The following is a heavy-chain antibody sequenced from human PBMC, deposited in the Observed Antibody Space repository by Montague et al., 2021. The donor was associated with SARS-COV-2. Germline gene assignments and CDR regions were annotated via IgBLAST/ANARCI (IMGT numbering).Heavy chain of an antibody. V-gene: IGHV4-34*01. Sequence: SETLSLTCTVSGGSISSDNRCWIRLPPRTGLERIGDSNHRRSTNYNPTPRRRVTITIATSKNQFPLSLNSVTAAATAVYYCARGILSMNMAVVVLLGGFYYFDSWGQGTLVAVSS. D-gene: IGHD3-22*01. CDR3: ARGILSMNMAVVVLLGGFYYFDS. CDR2: SNHRRST. CDR1: GGSISSDN. J-gene: IGHJ4*02.